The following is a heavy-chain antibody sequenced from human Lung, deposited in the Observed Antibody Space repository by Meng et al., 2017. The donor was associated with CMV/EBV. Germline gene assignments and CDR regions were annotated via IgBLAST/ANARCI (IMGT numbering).Heavy chain of an antibody. J-gene: IGHJ4*02. CDR3: ARVADDKKIHYYFDS. CDR1: GGSINNYY. Sequence: GSLRLXCNVSGGSINNYYWSWIRQPPGKGLEWIGYIDYNGNTNHNPSLKSRVTISIDTSRSQFSLNLSSVTAADTALYYCARVADDKKIHYYFDSWGQGTXVTVSS. CDR2: IDYNGNT. D-gene: IGHD5-24*01. V-gene: IGHV4-59*01.